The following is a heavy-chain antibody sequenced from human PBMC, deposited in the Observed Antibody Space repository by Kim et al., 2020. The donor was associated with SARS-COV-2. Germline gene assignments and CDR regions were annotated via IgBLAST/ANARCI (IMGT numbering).Heavy chain of an antibody. CDR3: ARLGAYGSGSSDY. V-gene: IGHV4-59*01. J-gene: IGHJ4*02. D-gene: IGHD3-10*01. CDR1: GGSISSYY. Sequence: SETLSLTCTVSGGSISSYYWSWIRQPPGKGLEWIGYIYYSGSTNYNPSLKSRDTISVDTSKNQFSLKLSSVTAADTAVYYCARLGAYGSGSSDYWGQGTL. CDR2: IYYSGST.